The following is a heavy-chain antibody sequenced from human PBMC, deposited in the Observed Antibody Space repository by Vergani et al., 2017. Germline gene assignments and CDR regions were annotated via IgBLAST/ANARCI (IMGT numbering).Heavy chain of an antibody. Sequence: QVQLVESGGGLVKPGGSLRLSCAASGFTFSDYYISWIRQAPGKGLEWVSYISSSGSTIYYADSVKGRFTISRDNAKNSLYLQMNSLRAEDTAVYYCARVSVAIVVVTPYYYMDVWGKGTTVTVSS. CDR1: GFTFSDYY. D-gene: IGHD3-22*01. J-gene: IGHJ6*03. V-gene: IGHV3-11*01. CDR2: ISSSGSTI. CDR3: ARVSVAIVVVTPYYYMDV.